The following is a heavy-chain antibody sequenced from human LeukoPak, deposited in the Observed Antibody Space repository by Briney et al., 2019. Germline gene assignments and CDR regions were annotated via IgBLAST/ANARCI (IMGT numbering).Heavy chain of an antibody. J-gene: IGHJ6*03. CDR1: GFTFSSYG. D-gene: IGHD1-26*01. Sequence: GGSLRLSCAASGFTFSSYGMHWVRQAPGKGLEWVAFIRYDGSNKYYADSVKGRFTISRDNSKNTLYLQMNSLRAEDTAVYYCAKDRIVGATSYYYYMDVWGKGTTVTISS. V-gene: IGHV3-30*02. CDR2: IRYDGSNK. CDR3: AKDRIVGATSYYYYMDV.